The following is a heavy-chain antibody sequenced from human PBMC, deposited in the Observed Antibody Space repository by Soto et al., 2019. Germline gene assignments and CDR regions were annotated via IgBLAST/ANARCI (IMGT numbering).Heavy chain of an antibody. J-gene: IGHJ4*02. D-gene: IGHD6-13*01. CDR1: GYTFTSYA. V-gene: IGHV1-3*05. CDR3: ARGIAPYYFDY. CDR2: INAGNCTT. Sequence: QVQLVQSGAEEKKPGASVKVSCKASGYTFTSYAMHWVRQAPGQRLEWMGWINAGNCTTKYSQKSQGRXTXTRXTSASTAYMELSSLRSEDTAVYYCARGIAPYYFDYWGQGTLVTVSS.